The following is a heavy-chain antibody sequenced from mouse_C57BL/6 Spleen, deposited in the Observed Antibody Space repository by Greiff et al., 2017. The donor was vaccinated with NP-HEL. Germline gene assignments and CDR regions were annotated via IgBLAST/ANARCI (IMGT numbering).Heavy chain of an antibody. Sequence: EVQLQQSGPELVKPGASVKMSCKASGYTFTDYNLHWVKQSHGKSLEWIGYINPNNGGTSYNQQFKGKATLTVNKSSSTAYMELRSLTSEDSAVYYCAREYYGSSYEAMDYWGQGTSVTVSS. J-gene: IGHJ4*01. CDR2: INPNNGGT. D-gene: IGHD1-1*01. CDR3: AREYYGSSYEAMDY. CDR1: GYTFTDYN. V-gene: IGHV1-22*01.